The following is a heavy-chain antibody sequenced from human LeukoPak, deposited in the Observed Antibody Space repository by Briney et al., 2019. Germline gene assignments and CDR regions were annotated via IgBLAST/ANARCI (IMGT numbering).Heavy chain of an antibody. V-gene: IGHV3-23*01. CDR3: ASSIAVTGIGAFDI. CDR2: ISDSGSST. D-gene: IGHD6-19*01. CDR1: GFTFRSYA. Sequence: GGSLRLSCAASGFTFRSYAMSWVRQAPGKGLEWVSGISDSGSSTYYADSVKGRFTISRDNAKNSLYLQMNSLRAEDTAVYYCASSIAVTGIGAFDIWGQGTMVTVSS. J-gene: IGHJ3*02.